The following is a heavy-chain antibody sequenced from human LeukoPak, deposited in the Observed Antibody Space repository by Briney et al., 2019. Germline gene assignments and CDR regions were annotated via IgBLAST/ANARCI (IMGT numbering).Heavy chain of an antibody. J-gene: IGHJ4*02. D-gene: IGHD6-19*01. CDR3: ARSSSGWHDY. CDR1: GFIVSSHF. CDR2: IYVDGST. V-gene: IGHV3-53*01. Sequence: GGSLRLSCAASGFIVSSHFMSWVRQAPGKGLEWVSVIYVDGSTYYADTVKGRFTISRDNSKNTLFLQMNSLRADDTAVYYCARSSSGWHDYWGQGTLVNVSS.